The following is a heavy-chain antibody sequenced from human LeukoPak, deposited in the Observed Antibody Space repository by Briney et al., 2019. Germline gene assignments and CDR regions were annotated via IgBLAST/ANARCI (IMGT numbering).Heavy chain of an antibody. J-gene: IGHJ4*02. Sequence: PGGSLRLSCAASGFNFDDYVMNWVRQAPGKGLEWVSGINWNGGSRGYADSVKGRFTISRDNSKNTLYLQMNSLRAEDTAVYYCAKDPDSPIVVVTASYRGSGQFDYWGQGTLVTVSS. CDR1: GFNFDDYV. CDR2: INWNGGSR. CDR3: AKDPDSPIVVVTASYRGSGQFDY. V-gene: IGHV3-20*04. D-gene: IGHD2-21*02.